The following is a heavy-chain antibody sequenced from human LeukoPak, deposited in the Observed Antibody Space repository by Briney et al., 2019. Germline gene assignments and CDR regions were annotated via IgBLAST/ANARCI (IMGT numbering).Heavy chain of an antibody. Sequence: GGSLRLSCAASGFTFSSYNMNWVRQAPGKGLEWVSGISGSGTGGRTYYADSVKGRFTISRDNSKNTLYLQMNSLRAEDTAVYYCAKAGSIRFDYWGQGTLVTVSS. J-gene: IGHJ4*02. V-gene: IGHV3-23*01. CDR3: AKAGSIRFDY. D-gene: IGHD1-26*01. CDR1: GFTFSSYN. CDR2: ISGSGTGGRT.